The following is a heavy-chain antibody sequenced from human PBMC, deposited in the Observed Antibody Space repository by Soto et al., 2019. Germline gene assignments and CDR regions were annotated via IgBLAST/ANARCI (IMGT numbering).Heavy chain of an antibody. V-gene: IGHV3-11*01. CDR3: ARGYYASGLDY. CDR2: ISSSGGTT. Sequence: PGGSLRLSCAASGFTFSDYYMGWIRQAPGKGLEWVSYISSSGGTTHYADSVKGRFTISRDSARNSLYLQMNSLTAEDTALYYCARGYYASGLDYWGQGTLVTVSS. D-gene: IGHD3-10*01. J-gene: IGHJ4*02. CDR1: GFTFSDYY.